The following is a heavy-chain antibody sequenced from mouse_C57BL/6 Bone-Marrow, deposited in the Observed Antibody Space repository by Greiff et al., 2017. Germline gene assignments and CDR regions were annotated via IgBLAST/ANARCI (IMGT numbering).Heavy chain of an antibody. V-gene: IGHV5-6*01. CDR2: ISSGGSYT. J-gene: IGHJ3*01. CDR1: GFTFSSYG. CDR3: ERRYYDGYYVWFAY. Sequence: EVQLVESGGDLVKPGGSLKLSCAASGFTFSSYGMSWVRQTPDKRLEWVATISSGGSYTYYPDSVKGRFTISRDNAKNTLYLQKSSLKSEDTAMYYCERRYYDGYYVWFAYWGQGTLVTVSA. D-gene: IGHD2-3*01.